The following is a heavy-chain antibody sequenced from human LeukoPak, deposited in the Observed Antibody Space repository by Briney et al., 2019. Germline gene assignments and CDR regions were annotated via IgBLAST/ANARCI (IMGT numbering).Heavy chain of an antibody. J-gene: IGHJ5*02. Sequence: GESLKISCKGSGYSFSKYWIGWVRQMPGKGLEWMGIIYPGDSDTRYSPSFQGQVTISADKSISTAYLQWSSLKASDTAMYYCARKGTDFYYYGSGSLNWFDPWGQGTLVTVSS. D-gene: IGHD3-10*01. CDR2: IYPGDSDT. CDR3: ARKGTDFYYYGSGSLNWFDP. CDR1: GYSFSKYW. V-gene: IGHV5-51*01.